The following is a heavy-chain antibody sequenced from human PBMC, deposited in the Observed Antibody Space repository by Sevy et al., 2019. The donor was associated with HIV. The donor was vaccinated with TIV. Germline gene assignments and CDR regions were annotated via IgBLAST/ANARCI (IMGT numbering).Heavy chain of an antibody. Sequence: GGSLRLSCAASGFTFSSYSMNWVRQAPGKGLEWVSSISSSSSYIYYADSVKGRFTISRDNAKNSLYLQMNSLRAEDTAVYYCARGLVAGGGVNYFDYWGQGTLVTVSS. V-gene: IGHV3-21*01. CDR2: ISSSSSYI. D-gene: IGHD2-21*01. CDR3: ARGLVAGGGVNYFDY. J-gene: IGHJ4*02. CDR1: GFTFSSYS.